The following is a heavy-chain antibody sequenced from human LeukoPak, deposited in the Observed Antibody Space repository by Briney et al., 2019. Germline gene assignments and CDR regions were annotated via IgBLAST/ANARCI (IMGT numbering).Heavy chain of an antibody. D-gene: IGHD2-2*01. CDR3: AKLVVPAAHGAFDI. J-gene: IGHJ3*02. Sequence: GGSLRLSCAASGFTFSSYAMHWVRQAPGKGLEWVAVISYDGSNKYYADSVKGRFTISRDNSKNTLYLQMNSLRAEDTAVYYCAKLVVPAAHGAFDIWGQGTMVTVSS. CDR1: GFTFSSYA. V-gene: IGHV3-30-3*02. CDR2: ISYDGSNK.